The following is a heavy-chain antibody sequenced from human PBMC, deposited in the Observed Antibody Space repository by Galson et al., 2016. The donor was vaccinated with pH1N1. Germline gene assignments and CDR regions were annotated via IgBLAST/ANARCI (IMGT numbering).Heavy chain of an antibody. D-gene: IGHD3-16*01. V-gene: IGHV5-51*03. CDR3: ARLRGSDFDS. J-gene: IGHJ4*02. CDR2: IFPGDSDT. Sequence: SGAEVKKPGESLKIPCKASGYSFTDYWIGWVRQMTGKGLGWMGIIFPGDSDTRYSPSFQGQVTISADKSINTAYLQWSSLKASDTAIYYCARLRGSDFDSGGQGTLVTVST. CDR1: GYSFTDYW.